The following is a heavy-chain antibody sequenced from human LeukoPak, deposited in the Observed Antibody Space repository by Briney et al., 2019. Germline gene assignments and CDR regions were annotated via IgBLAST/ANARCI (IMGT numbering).Heavy chain of an antibody. D-gene: IGHD3-22*01. CDR1: GFTFSSYA. Sequence: PGGSLRLSCAASGFTFSSYAMHWVRQAPGKGLEWVAVILYDGSNKYYADSVKGRFTISRDNSRNTLYLQMNSLRAEDTAVYYCAKDDRGRFSDRSTYYFNAFDIWGQGTMVTVSS. V-gene: IGHV3-30-3*01. J-gene: IGHJ3*02. CDR3: AKDDRGRFSDRSTYYFNAFDI. CDR2: ILYDGSNK.